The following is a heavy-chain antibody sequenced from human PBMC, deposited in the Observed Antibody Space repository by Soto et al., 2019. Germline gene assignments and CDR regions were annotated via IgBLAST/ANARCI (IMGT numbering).Heavy chain of an antibody. V-gene: IGHV4-4*02. CDR1: GASISSTNW. D-gene: IGHD2-15*01. Sequence: QVQLQESGPRLVKPSGTLSLTCAVSGASISSTNWWTWVRQPPGKGLEWIGEIYHTGSTKYNPSHKSRVTISLDKSNNPFSLNLSSVTAADTAVYYCATLPPRIVVVVLPSPPWGQGTLVTVSS. CDR2: IYHTGST. J-gene: IGHJ4*02. CDR3: ATLPPRIVVVVLPSPP.